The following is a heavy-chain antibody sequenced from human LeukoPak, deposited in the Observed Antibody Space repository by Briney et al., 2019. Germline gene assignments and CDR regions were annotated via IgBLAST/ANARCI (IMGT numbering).Heavy chain of an antibody. CDR3: ARDLDSGWYSD. CDR1: GGSISSYY. Sequence: SETLSLTCTVSGGSISSYYWSWIRQPPGRGLEWIGYIYYSGSTNYNPSLKSRVTISVDTSKNQFSLKLSSVTAADTAVYYCARDLDSGWYSDWGQGTLVTVSS. CDR2: IYYSGST. J-gene: IGHJ4*02. D-gene: IGHD6-19*01. V-gene: IGHV4-59*01.